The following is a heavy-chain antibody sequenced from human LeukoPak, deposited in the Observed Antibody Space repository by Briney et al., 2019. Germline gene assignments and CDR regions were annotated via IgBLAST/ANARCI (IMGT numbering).Heavy chain of an antibody. CDR1: GGSFSGYY. CDR3: ARGARITIFGVARSYYYYYYYMDV. Sequence: PSETLSLTCAVYGGSFSGYYWSWIRQPPGKGLEWIGEINHSGSTNYNPSLTSRVTISVDTSKNPFSLKLSSVTAADTAVYYCARGARITIFGVARSYYYYYYYMDVWGKGTTVTVSS. J-gene: IGHJ6*03. V-gene: IGHV4-34*01. CDR2: INHSGST. D-gene: IGHD3-3*01.